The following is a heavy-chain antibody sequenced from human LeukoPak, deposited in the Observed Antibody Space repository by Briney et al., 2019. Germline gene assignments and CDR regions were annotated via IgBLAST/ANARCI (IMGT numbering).Heavy chain of an antibody. Sequence: SETLFLTCTVSGGSLSSSSYYWGWLRQPPGTGLEWIGSIYYSGSTYYNPSLKSRVTISVDTSKNQFSLKLSSVTAADTAVYYCARYYDFWSGYLLGYGMDVWGQGTTVTVSS. J-gene: IGHJ6*02. CDR2: IYYSGST. V-gene: IGHV4-39*07. D-gene: IGHD3-3*01. CDR1: GGSLSSSSYY. CDR3: ARYYDFWSGYLLGYGMDV.